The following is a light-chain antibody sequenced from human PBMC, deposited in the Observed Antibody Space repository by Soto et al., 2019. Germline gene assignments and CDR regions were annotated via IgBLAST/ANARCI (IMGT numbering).Light chain of an antibody. CDR1: SSDVGGYNY. CDR2: DVS. J-gene: IGLJ2*01. CDR3: SSYTPSNTPYVV. Sequence: QSALTQPASVSVSPGQSITISCTGTSSDVGGYNYVSWYQQHPGKAPQLMIYDVSNRPSWVSNRFSGSKSGHTASLTISGLPAEDEGDYYCSSYTPSNTPYVVFGGGTQLTVL. V-gene: IGLV2-14*03.